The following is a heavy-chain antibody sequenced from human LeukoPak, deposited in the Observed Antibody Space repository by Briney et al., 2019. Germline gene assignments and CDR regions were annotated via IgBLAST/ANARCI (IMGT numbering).Heavy chain of an antibody. V-gene: IGHV3-33*01. J-gene: IGHJ4*02. Sequence: GRSLRLSCAASGFTFSSYGMHWVRQAPGKGLEWVAVIWYDGSNKYYADSVKGRFTISRDNSKNTLYLQMNILRAEDTAVYYCARNMTFGVDTAMVGDYWGQGTLVTVSS. D-gene: IGHD5-18*01. CDR1: GFTFSSYG. CDR3: ARNMTFGVDTAMVGDY. CDR2: IWYDGSNK.